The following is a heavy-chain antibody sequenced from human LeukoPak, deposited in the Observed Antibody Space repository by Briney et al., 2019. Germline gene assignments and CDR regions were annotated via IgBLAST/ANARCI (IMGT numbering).Heavy chain of an antibody. CDR3: ARHWRDYYYYYYMDV. CDR1: GFTVSSNY. V-gene: IGHV3-53*01. J-gene: IGHJ6*03. Sequence: GGSLRLSCAACGFTVSSNYMSWVRQAPGRGLEWVSVIYSGGSTYYADSVKGRFTISRDNSKNTLYLQMDSLRAEDTAVYYCARHWRDYYYYYYMDVWGKGTTVTVSS. D-gene: IGHD1-1*01. CDR2: IYSGGST.